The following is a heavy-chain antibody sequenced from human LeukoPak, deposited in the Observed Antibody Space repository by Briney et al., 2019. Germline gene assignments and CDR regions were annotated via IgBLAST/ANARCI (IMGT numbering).Heavy chain of an antibody. V-gene: IGHV3-30*18. CDR2: ISYDESSK. D-gene: IGHD2-2*02. CDR1: GFTFSSYG. CDR3: AKINCSSKRCYMYYFDF. J-gene: IGHJ4*02. Sequence: GGSLRLSCAASGFTFSSYGMHWVRQAPGKGLEWVAVISYDESSKYYVDSVKGRFAISRDNSKNTLYLQMNSLRAEDTAVYYCAKINCSSKRCYMYYFDFWGQGTLVTVSS.